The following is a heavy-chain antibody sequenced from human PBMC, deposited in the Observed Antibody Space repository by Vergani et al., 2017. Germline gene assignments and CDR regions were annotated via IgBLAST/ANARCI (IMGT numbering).Heavy chain of an antibody. CDR1: GYSFTSYW. D-gene: IGHD2-21*01. V-gene: IGHV5-51*01. Sequence: EVQLVPSGAEVKKPGESLKISCKGSGYSFTSYWIGWVRQMPGKGLEWMGIIYPCDSDPRYSPSFQCQVTISADKSISTAYLQWSSLKASDTARYYCARLAYCGGDCYLLDYWGQGTLVTVSS. J-gene: IGHJ4*02. CDR3: ARLAYCGGDCYLLDY. CDR2: IYPCDSDP.